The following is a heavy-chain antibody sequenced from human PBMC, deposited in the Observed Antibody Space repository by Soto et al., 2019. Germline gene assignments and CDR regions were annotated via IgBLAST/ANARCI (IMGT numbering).Heavy chain of an antibody. J-gene: IGHJ4*01. CDR3: ARVVKAGDYGDYGRYYFDY. V-gene: IGHV1-18*04. CDR1: GYTFTTYG. CDR2: ISAYSGNK. Sequence: QVQLVQSGAEVKKPGASVKVSCKASGYTFTTYGITWVRQAPGQGLEWMGWISAYSGNKNYAQKLQGRLTVTTDTFTNTAYMELRSLRSDDTAVYYCARVVKAGDYGDYGRYYFDYWGHGTLVTVSS. D-gene: IGHD4-17*01.